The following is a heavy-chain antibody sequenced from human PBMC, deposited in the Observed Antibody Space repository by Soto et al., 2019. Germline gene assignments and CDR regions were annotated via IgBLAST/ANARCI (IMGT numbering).Heavy chain of an antibody. CDR2: IYTSGST. D-gene: IGHD4-17*01. V-gene: IGHV4-4*07. Sequence: PSETLSLTCTVSGASISGYYWSWIRQPAGKELEWIGRIYTSGSTNYNPSLRSRVTMSVDTSKNQFPLNLTSVTAADTAVYYCARGATVTTYRWLDPWGQGILVTVSS. CDR3: ARGATVTTYRWLDP. CDR1: GASISGYY. J-gene: IGHJ5*02.